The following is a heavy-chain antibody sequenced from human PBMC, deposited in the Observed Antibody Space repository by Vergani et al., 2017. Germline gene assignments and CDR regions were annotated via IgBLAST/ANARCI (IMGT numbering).Heavy chain of an antibody. CDR1: GFTFDDYA. J-gene: IGHJ4*02. CDR2: ISGDGGST. CDR3: AKDPSSPVFGVVQKVSGFDY. D-gene: IGHD3-3*01. Sequence: EVQLVESGGGVVQPGGSLRLSCAASGFTFDDYAMHWVRQAPGKGLEWVSLISGDGGSTHYADSVKGRFTIYRDNSKNSLYLQMNSLRTEDTALYYCAKDPSSPVFGVVQKVSGFDYWGQGTLVTVSS. V-gene: IGHV3-43*02.